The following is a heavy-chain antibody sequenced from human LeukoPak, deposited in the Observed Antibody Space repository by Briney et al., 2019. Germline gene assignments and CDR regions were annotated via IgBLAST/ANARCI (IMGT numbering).Heavy chain of an antibody. CDR1: GFTFSSYS. Sequence: SGGSLRLSCAASGFTFSSYSMNWVRQAPGKGLEWVARLHADGVEQNYVDSVTGRFTMSRDNAKNSLDLQMNSLRVEDTAVYYCARGGYSFDYLGQGTLVAVSS. J-gene: IGHJ4*02. V-gene: IGHV3-7*01. CDR2: LHADGVEQ. CDR3: ARGGYSFDY. D-gene: IGHD5-18*01.